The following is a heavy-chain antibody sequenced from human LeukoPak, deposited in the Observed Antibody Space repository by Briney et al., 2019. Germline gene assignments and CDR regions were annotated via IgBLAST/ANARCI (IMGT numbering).Heavy chain of an antibody. Sequence: GGSLRLSCAASGFTFSNYAMTWLRQAPGKGLECVSGINGGGDNAYYTNSVKGRFTISRDNSKNTLYLQVNSLRAEDTAVYYCAKTNGYFDSWGQGTLVTVSS. CDR1: GFTFSNYA. CDR2: INGGGDNA. CDR3: AKTNGYFDS. J-gene: IGHJ4*02. V-gene: IGHV3-23*01.